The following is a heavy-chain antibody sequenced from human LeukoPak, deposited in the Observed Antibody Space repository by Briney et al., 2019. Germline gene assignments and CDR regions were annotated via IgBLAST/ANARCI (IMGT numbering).Heavy chain of an antibody. J-gene: IGHJ3*02. Sequence: PSETLSLTCAVSGYSISSGYYWGWIRQPPGKGLEWIGSIYHSGSTYYNPSLKSRVTISVDTSKNQFSLKLSSVTAADTAVYYCARPKGERTSCRARAFDIWGQGTMVTVSS. CDR2: IYHSGST. D-gene: IGHD2-2*01. CDR3: ARPKGERTSCRARAFDI. V-gene: IGHV4-38-2*01. CDR1: GYSISSGYY.